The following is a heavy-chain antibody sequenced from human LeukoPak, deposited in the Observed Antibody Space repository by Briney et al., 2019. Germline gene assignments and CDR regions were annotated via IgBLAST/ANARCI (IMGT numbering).Heavy chain of an antibody. J-gene: IGHJ4*02. CDR3: ARGYGGSGSYALY. D-gene: IGHD3-10*01. CDR1: GYTFTSYD. Sequence: ASVKVSCKASGYTFTSYDINWVRQSTGQGLEWMGWMNPDSGNTGYAQKLQGRVTMTRDTSISTAYMELSSLRFEDTAVYYCARGYGGSGSYALYWGQGTLVTVSS. V-gene: IGHV1-8*01. CDR2: MNPDSGNT.